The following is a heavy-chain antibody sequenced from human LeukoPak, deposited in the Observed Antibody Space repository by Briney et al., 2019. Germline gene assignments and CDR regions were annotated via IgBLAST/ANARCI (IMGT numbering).Heavy chain of an antibody. V-gene: IGHV3-23*01. CDR3: ATGGRYCSSTSCQQN. D-gene: IGHD2-2*01. CDR2: ISGSGVST. Sequence: GGSLRLSCAASGFTFSNYAMSWVRQAPGKGLDWVSAISGSGVSTYYADSVQGRFTISRDNSKNTLYLQMNSLRAEDTAAYFCATGGRYCSSTSCQQNWGQGTLVTVSS. CDR1: GFTFSNYA. J-gene: IGHJ4*02.